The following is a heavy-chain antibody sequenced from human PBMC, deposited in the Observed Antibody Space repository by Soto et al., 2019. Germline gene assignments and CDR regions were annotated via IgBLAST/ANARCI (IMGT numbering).Heavy chain of an antibody. CDR3: ARALPHYDSWSAYPSYFYGMDV. CDR1: GDSVTSHY. Sequence: SETLSLTCSFSGDSVTSHYLTWIRQSPEKGLEWIGYMHYTGSSHHNPSLKSRVTISVDTSKNQFTLHLRSVTAADTAVYYCARALPHYDSWSAYPSYFYGMDVWGQGTTVTVSS. J-gene: IGHJ6*02. CDR2: MHYTGSS. D-gene: IGHD3-3*01. V-gene: IGHV4-59*02.